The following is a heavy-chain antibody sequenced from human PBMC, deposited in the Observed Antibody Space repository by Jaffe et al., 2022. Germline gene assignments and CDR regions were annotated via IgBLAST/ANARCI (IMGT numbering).Heavy chain of an antibody. CDR1: GFTFSSYG. CDR2: ISYDGSNK. Sequence: QVQLVESGGGVVQPGRSLRLSCAASGFTFSSYGMHWVRQAPGKGLEWVAVISYDGSNKYYADSVKGRFTISRDNSKNTLYLQMNSLRAEDTAVYYCAKDLEPYYDFWDGEMDVWGKGTTVTVSS. V-gene: IGHV3-30*18. D-gene: IGHD3-3*01. CDR3: AKDLEPYYDFWDGEMDV. J-gene: IGHJ6*04.